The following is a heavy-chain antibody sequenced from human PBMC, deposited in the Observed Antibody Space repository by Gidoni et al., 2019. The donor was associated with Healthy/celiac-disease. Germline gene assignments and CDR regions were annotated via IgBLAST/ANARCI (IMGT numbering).Heavy chain of an antibody. D-gene: IGHD5-18*01. J-gene: IGHJ3*02. Sequence: EVQLVESGGGLVKPGGSLRLSCAASGFTFSNAWMSWVRQAPGKGLEWVGRIKSKTEGGTTDYAAPVKGRFTLSRDDSKNPVYSQNNSLKTEDTAVYYFTTGRYGPGAFENWGQGTMVTVSS. CDR1: GFTFSNAW. CDR2: IKSKTEGGTT. CDR3: TTGRYGPGAFEN. V-gene: IGHV3-15*01.